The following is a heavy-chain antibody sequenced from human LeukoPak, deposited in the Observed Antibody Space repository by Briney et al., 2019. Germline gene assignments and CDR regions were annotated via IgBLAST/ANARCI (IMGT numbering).Heavy chain of an antibody. V-gene: IGHV3-72*01. CDR2: TRNKANSYTT. Sequence: GGSLRLSCAASGFTFSDHYMDWVRQAPGKGLEWVGRTRNKANSYTTEYAASVKGRFTISRDDSKNSLYLQMNSLKTEDTAVYYCARDGGWGYCSGGSCYVYWGQGTLVTVSS. CDR3: ARDGGWGYCSGGSCYVY. CDR1: GFTFSDHY. J-gene: IGHJ4*02. D-gene: IGHD2-15*01.